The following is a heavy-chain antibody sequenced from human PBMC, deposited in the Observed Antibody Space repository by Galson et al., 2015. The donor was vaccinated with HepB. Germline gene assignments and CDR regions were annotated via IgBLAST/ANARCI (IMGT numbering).Heavy chain of an antibody. Sequence: SLRLSCAASKFTFSSYWMNWVRQAPGKGLEWVANIKQDGSEKYYVDSVKGRFTISRDNAKNSLYLQMNSLRAEDTAVYYCVRDPPSITGTIPDYAFDIWGQGTMVTVSS. CDR2: IKQDGSEK. V-gene: IGHV3-7*05. CDR1: KFTFSSYW. D-gene: IGHD1-7*01. J-gene: IGHJ3*02. CDR3: VRDPPSITGTIPDYAFDI.